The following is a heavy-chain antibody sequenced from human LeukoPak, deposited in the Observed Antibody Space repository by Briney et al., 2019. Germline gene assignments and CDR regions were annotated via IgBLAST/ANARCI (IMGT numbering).Heavy chain of an antibody. CDR3: AKDLGLYYYYGMDV. Sequence: GGSLRLSCAASGFTFSSYAMSWVRQAPGKGLEWVSGISRSGGSTYYADSVKGRFTISRDNSKNTLYLQMNSLRAEDTAVYYCAKDLGLYYYYGMDVWGKGTTVTVSS. J-gene: IGHJ6*04. CDR1: GFTFSSYA. V-gene: IGHV3-23*01. D-gene: IGHD7-27*01. CDR2: ISRSGGST.